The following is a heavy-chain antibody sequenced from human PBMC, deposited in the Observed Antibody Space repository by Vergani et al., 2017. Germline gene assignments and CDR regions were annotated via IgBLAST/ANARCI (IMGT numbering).Heavy chain of an antibody. V-gene: IGHV1-69-2*01. Sequence: EVQLVQSGAEVKKPGATMKISCKVSGYTFTDHYMHWVKQAPGKGLEWMGLVDPEDGETIYAEKFKGRVTIAADTSTDTANLELSSLRSEDTAVYYSATPQTVTTGGMEVWGQGTTVIVSS. J-gene: IGHJ6*02. D-gene: IGHD4-17*01. CDR3: ATPQTVTTGGMEV. CDR2: VDPEDGET. CDR1: GYTFTDHY.